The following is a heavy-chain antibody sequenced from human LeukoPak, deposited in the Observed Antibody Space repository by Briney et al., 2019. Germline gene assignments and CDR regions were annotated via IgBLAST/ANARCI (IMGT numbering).Heavy chain of an antibody. CDR3: ASQVQYQAAFDI. Sequence: PVKPSDNALQATVCPSTVISVRQAPGLGLKCMGRILPILGMANYAPKFQGRVTLTADQSTSTAYMELSSLRSEDTAVYYCASQVQYQAAFDIWGQGIMVTVSS. J-gene: IGHJ3*02. CDR2: ILPILGMA. V-gene: IGHV1-69*02. D-gene: IGHD4-11*01. CDR1: QATVCPST.